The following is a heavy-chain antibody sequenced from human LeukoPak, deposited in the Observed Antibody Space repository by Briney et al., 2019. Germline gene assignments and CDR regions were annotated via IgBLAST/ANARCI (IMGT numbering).Heavy chain of an antibody. CDR3: ARDHDILTGYYLNAHLDY. Sequence: GGSLRLSCAASGFTFSSYSMNWVRQAPGKGLEWVSYISSSSSTIYYADSVKGRFTISRDNAKNSLYLQMYSLRAEDTAVYYCARDHDILTGYYLNAHLDYWGQGTLVTVSS. CDR1: GFTFSSYS. D-gene: IGHD3-9*01. V-gene: IGHV3-48*04. J-gene: IGHJ4*02. CDR2: ISSSSSTI.